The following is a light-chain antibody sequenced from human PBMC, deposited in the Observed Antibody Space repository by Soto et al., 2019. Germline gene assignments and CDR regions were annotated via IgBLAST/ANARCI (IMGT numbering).Light chain of an antibody. CDR3: LQEYNYPLT. CDR1: QAISPY. V-gene: IGKV1-8*01. CDR2: DTS. J-gene: IGKJ4*01. Sequence: AIRMTQSPSSVSASTGDRVTITCRASQAISPYLAWYQQKPGKAPKILIYDTSTLESGVPSRFSGGGSGTDFTLTISSLQSEDFATYYCLQEYNYPLTFGGGTKVEIK.